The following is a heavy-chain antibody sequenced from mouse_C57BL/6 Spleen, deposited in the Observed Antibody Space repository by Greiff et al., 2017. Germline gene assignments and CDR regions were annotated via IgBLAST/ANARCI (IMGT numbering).Heavy chain of an antibody. V-gene: IGHV3-6*01. CDR1: GYSITSGYY. CDR2: ISYDGSN. J-gene: IGHJ2*01. D-gene: IGHD1-1*01. CDR3: ARDRGDGSDYFDY. Sequence: EVQLQESGPGLVKPSQSLSLTCSVTGYSITSGYYWNWIRQFPGNKLEWMGYISYDGSNNYNPSLKNRISITRDTSKNQFFLKLNSVTTEDTATYYCARDRGDGSDYFDYWGQGTTLTVSS.